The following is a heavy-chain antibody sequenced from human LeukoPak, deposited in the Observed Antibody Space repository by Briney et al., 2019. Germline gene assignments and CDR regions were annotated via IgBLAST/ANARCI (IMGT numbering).Heavy chain of an antibody. CDR1: GYTFTSCY. V-gene: IGHV1-46*01. CDR3: ARGFIVVVPAAHNWFDP. Sequence: ASVKVSCKASGYTFTSCYMHWVRQAPGQGLEWMGIINPSGGSTSYAQEFQGRVTMTRDMSTSTVYMELSSLRSEDTAVYYCARGFIVVVPAAHNWFDPWGQGTLVTVSS. J-gene: IGHJ5*02. D-gene: IGHD2-2*01. CDR2: INPSGGST.